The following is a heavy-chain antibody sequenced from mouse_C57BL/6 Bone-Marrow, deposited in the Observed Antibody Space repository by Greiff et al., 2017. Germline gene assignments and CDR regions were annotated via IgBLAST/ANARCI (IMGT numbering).Heavy chain of an antibody. D-gene: IGHD5-1-1*01. CDR1: GFTFSSYG. CDR3: ARRKYMDY. J-gene: IGHJ4*01. CDR2: ISSGGSYT. V-gene: IGHV5-6*01. Sequence: EVQLQESGGDLVKPGGSLKLSCAASGFTFSSYGMSWVRQTPDKRLEWVATISSGGSYTYYPDSVKGRFTISRDNAKNTLYLQISSLKSEDTAMYYCARRKYMDYWGQGTSVTVSS.